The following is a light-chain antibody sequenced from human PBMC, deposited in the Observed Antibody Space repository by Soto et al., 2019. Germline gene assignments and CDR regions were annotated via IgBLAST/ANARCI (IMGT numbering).Light chain of an antibody. CDR3: QHHFNWPPFA. V-gene: IGKV3-15*01. CDR1: QSVGSS. CDR2: HAS. J-gene: IGKJ2*01. Sequence: IVMTQSPATLSVSPGDRATLSCRASQSVGSSLAWYQQKPGQAPRLLIYHASTRATAVPARFSGSGSGTEFTLTISSLQSGDFAVYYCQHHFNWPPFAFGPGTKLEI.